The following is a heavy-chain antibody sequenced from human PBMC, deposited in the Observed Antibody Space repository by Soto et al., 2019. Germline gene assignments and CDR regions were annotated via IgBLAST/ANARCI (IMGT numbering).Heavy chain of an antibody. CDR3: GKGGYPFGYE. CDR2: ISPSASDT. V-gene: IGHV3-23*01. CDR1: GFSFSTSS. D-gene: IGHD5-18*01. J-gene: IGHJ4*02. Sequence: EVQLLESGGDLVQPGGSLRLSCAASGFSFSTSSMAWVRQPPGKGLEWVSAISPSASDTLYADSVKGRFTISRDNSQNTLFVQMTRLRGHGTGVYYCGKGGYPFGYEWGQGALVTVSS.